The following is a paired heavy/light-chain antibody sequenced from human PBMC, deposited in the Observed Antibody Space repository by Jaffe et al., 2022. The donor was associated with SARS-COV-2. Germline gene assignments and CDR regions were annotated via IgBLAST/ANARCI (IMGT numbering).Heavy chain of an antibody. J-gene: IGHJ5*02. CDR3: ARGNSPGIVSGPQFDT. D-gene: IGHD1-1*01. V-gene: IGHV1-46*01. Sequence: QVQLVQSGAEVKNPGASVRFSCKASGYSFTSYFMHWVRQAPGQGLEWMGIIIPSGDTNYAQTFQGRLSMTWDTSTSTVYMEMRSLRYEDTAVYYCARGNSPGIVSGPQFDTWGQGTLVTVSS. CDR2: IIPSGDT. CDR1: GYSFTSYF.
Light chain of an antibody. CDR1: SSDIGSYKF. CDR3: CSFSGKSTWV. CDR2: DVA. V-gene: IGLV2-23*02. Sequence: QSALTQPASVSGSPGQSITISCTGTSSDIGSYKFVYWFQQHPGKAPKLLIYDVAERPSGISNRFSGSKSGNTASLTISGLQAEDEADYSCCSFSGKSTWVFGGGTRLTVL. J-gene: IGLJ3*02.